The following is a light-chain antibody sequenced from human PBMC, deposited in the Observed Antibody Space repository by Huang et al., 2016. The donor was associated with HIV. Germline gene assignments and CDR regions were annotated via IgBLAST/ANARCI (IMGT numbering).Light chain of an antibody. CDR3: QQYGDSLS. CDR2: GAS. V-gene: IGKV3-20*01. CDR1: QGVFSSY. J-gene: IGKJ1*01. Sequence: EIVLTQSPATLSLSPGERATLSCRASQGVFSSYVAWYQQRPGQAPRLLISGASSRATGIPDRFSGSGSGTDFTLTISRLEPEDFAVYYCQQYGDSLSFGQGTKVEIK.